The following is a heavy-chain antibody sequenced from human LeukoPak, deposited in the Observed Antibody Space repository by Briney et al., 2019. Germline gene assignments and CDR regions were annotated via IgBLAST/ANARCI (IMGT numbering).Heavy chain of an antibody. CDR1: GFTFSSYA. CDR2: ISYDGSNK. CDR3: ARDPGRYFDY. J-gene: IGHJ4*02. Sequence: GGSLRLSCAASGFTFSSYAMHWVRQAPGKGLEWVAVISYDGSNKYYADSVKGRFTISRDNSKNTLYLQMNSLRAEDKAVYYCARDPGRYFDYWGQGTLVTVSS. V-gene: IGHV3-30-3*01.